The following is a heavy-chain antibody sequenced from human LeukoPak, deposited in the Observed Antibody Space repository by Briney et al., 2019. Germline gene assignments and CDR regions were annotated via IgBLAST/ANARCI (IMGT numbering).Heavy chain of an antibody. CDR1: GFTLSSYS. D-gene: IGHD3-22*01. V-gene: IGHV3-23*01. J-gene: IGHJ4*02. CDR2: ISGSGGST. Sequence: PGGSLRLSCAASGFTLSSYSMNWVRQAPGKGLEWVSAISGSGGSTYYADSVKGRFTISRDNSKNTLYLQMNSLRAEDTAVYYCARDLTNADYYDSSGYLDYWGQGTLVTVSS. CDR3: ARDLTNADYYDSSGYLDY.